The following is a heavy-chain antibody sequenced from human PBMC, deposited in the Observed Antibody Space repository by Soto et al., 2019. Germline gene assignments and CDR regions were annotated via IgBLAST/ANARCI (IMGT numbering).Heavy chain of an antibody. CDR2: LSWNGVTI. D-gene: IGHD3-22*01. J-gene: IGHJ6*02. Sequence: EVQLVESGGDLVQPGRSLRLSCAASGFTFDDYAMHWVRQVPGKGLQWVSGLSWNGVTIGYAASVKGRFTIARDNAKRAPDLQMSGLRPDDTALCYCAASGAYDSSDYSGFHYGMDVWGLGTTVTVSS. CDR1: GFTFDDYA. V-gene: IGHV3-9*01. CDR3: AASGAYDSSDYSGFHYGMDV.